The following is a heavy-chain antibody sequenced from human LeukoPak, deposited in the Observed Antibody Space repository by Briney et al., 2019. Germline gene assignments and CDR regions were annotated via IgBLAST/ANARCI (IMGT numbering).Heavy chain of an antibody. J-gene: IGHJ5*02. D-gene: IGHD3-22*01. CDR2: TDRNTGNP. V-gene: IGHV7-4-1*01. CDR1: GGTFSSYA. CDR3: GWFDP. Sequence: GASVKVSCKASGGTFSSYAISWVRQAPGQGLEWMGWTDRNTGNPTYAQGFTGRFVFSLDTSVTTAYYCVRDVGNYDSRGYYLGWFDPWGQGTLVTVFS.